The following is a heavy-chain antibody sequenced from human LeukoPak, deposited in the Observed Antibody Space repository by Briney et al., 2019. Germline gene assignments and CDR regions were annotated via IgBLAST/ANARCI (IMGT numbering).Heavy chain of an antibody. D-gene: IGHD6-13*01. J-gene: IGHJ4*02. CDR3: ARVTYSSSWSLDY. Sequence: ASVKVSCKASGYTFTGYYMHWVRQAPGRGLEWMGWINPNSGGTNYAQKFQGRVTMTRDTSISTAYMELSRLRSDDTAVYYCARVTYSSSWSLDYWGQGTLVTVSS. V-gene: IGHV1-2*02. CDR1: GYTFTGYY. CDR2: INPNSGGT.